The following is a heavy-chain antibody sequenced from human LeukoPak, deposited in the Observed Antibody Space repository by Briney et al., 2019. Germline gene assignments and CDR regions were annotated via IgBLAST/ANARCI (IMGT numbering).Heavy chain of an antibody. V-gene: IGHV4-59*08. D-gene: IGHD6-13*01. Sequence: SETLSLTCTVSGGSINSYYWSWIRQPPGKGLEWIGYISYSGSTNYNPSLKSRVTISVDTSKNQFSLKLSSVTAADTAVYYRARQEGRAAASDYWGQGTLVTVSS. CDR1: GGSINSYY. J-gene: IGHJ4*02. CDR3: ARQEGRAAASDY. CDR2: ISYSGST.